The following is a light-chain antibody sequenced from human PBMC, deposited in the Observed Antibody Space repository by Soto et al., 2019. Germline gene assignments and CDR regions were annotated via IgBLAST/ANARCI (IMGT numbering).Light chain of an antibody. CDR1: SSDGGAYDY. Sequence: QSALTQPRSVSGSPGQSDTISCTGTSSDGGAYDYVSWNQQHPGKVPKLLIYDVSRRPSGVPDRFSGSKSGNTASLTISGLQAEDEADYYCCSYAGSYTWVFGGGTKLTVL. J-gene: IGLJ3*02. CDR3: CSYAGSYTWV. CDR2: DVS. V-gene: IGLV2-11*01.